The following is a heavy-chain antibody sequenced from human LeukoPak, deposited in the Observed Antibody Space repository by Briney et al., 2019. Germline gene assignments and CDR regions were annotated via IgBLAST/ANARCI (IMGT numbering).Heavy chain of an antibody. J-gene: IGHJ5*02. CDR1: GGSFSGYY. Sequence: SETLSLTCAVYGGSFSGYYWSWIRQPPGKGLEWIGEINHSGSTNYNPSLKSRVTISVDTSKNQFSLKLSSVTAADTAVYYCARGGYDYGDYVGYNWFDPWGQGTLVTVSS. D-gene: IGHD4-17*01. CDR3: ARGGYDYGDYVGYNWFDP. CDR2: INHSGST. V-gene: IGHV4-34*01.